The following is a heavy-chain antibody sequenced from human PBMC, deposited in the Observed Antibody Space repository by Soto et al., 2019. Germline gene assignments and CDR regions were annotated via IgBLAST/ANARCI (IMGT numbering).Heavy chain of an antibody. CDR2: IFYSGST. J-gene: IGHJ4*02. Sequence: SETLSLTCTVSGGSISGYYWSWIRQPAGKGLEWIGYIFYSGSTNYNPSLKSRVTISVDTSKNQFSLRLSSVTAADTAVYYCARKGYNYDYWGQGTLVTVSS. V-gene: IGHV4-59*01. CDR1: GGSISGYY. CDR3: ARKGYNYDY. D-gene: IGHD5-18*01.